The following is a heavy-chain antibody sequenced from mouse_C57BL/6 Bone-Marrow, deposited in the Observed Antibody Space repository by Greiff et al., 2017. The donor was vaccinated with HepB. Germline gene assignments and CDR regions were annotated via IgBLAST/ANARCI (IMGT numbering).Heavy chain of an antibody. D-gene: IGHD2-1*01. CDR1: GYTFTSYW. CDR3: ARAEYYGRFAY. CDR2: IDPSDSET. Sequence: QVQLKQPGAELVRPGSSVKLSCKASGYTFTSYWMHWVKQRPIQGLEWIGNIDPSDSETHYNQKFKDKATLTVDKSSSTAYMQLSSLTSEDSAVYYCARAEYYGRFAYWGQGTLVTVSA. J-gene: IGHJ3*01. V-gene: IGHV1-52*01.